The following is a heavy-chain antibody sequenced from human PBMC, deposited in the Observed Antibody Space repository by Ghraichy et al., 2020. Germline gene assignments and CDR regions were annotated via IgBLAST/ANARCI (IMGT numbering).Heavy chain of an antibody. J-gene: IGHJ4*02. Sequence: GGSLRLSCAASGFTVSSNYMSWVRQAPGKGLEWVSVIYSGGSTYYADSVKGRFTISRDNSKNTLYLQMNSLRAEDTAVYYCAIGANYDFWSGALGYWGQGTLVTVSS. D-gene: IGHD3-3*01. CDR1: GFTVSSNY. CDR2: IYSGGST. CDR3: AIGANYDFWSGALGY. V-gene: IGHV3-53*01.